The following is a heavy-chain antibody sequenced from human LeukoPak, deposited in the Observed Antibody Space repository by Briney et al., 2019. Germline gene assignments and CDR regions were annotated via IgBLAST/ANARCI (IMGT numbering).Heavy chain of an antibody. D-gene: IGHD3-16*01. Sequence: SETLSLTCTVSGGSISDYYWSWIRQPAGKGLEWIGHIYTGGNTNYNPSLESRVTMSVDTSKNQFSLKLRSVTAADTAVYYCARANYVWGSYVYWGQGTLVTVSS. CDR1: GGSISDYY. CDR3: ARANYVWGSYVY. CDR2: IYTGGNT. J-gene: IGHJ4*02. V-gene: IGHV4-4*07.